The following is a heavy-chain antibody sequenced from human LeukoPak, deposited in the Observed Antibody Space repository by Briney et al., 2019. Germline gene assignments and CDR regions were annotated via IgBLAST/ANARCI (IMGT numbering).Heavy chain of an antibody. CDR3: ARESGCSGGSCYGRGFDY. V-gene: IGHV4-61*01. D-gene: IGHD2-15*01. CDR2: IYYSGST. CDR1: GGSVTSGSYY. J-gene: IGHJ4*02. Sequence: PSEILSLTCTVSGGSVTSGSYYWSWIRQPPGKGLEWIGYIYYSGSTNYNPSLKSRVTISVDTSKNQFSLKLSSVTAADTAVYYCARESGCSGGSCYGRGFDYGGQGTLVTVSS.